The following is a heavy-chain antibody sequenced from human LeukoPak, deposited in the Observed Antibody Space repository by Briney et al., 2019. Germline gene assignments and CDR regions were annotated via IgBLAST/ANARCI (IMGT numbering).Heavy chain of an antibody. CDR1: GYTFSDYH. Sequence: ASVKVSCKASGYTFSDYHMHRVRRAPGQGLEWMGRIIPSGGSTTYAQKFQGRVTMTRDMPTNTVYMELSSLRSEDTAVYYCARDSYGSDYWGQGTLVTVSS. J-gene: IGHJ4*02. V-gene: IGHV1-46*01. D-gene: IGHD3-16*01. CDR3: ARDSYGSDY. CDR2: IIPSGGST.